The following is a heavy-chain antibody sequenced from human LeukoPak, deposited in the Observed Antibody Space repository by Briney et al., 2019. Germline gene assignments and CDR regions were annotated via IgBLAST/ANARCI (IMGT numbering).Heavy chain of an antibody. CDR3: ARDPPYYYDSSAQLDDY. Sequence: PGGSLRLSCAASGFTFADYAMHWVRQAPGKGLEWVSGISWNSGSIGYADSVKGRFTISRDNAKNSLYLQMNSLRAEDTAVYYCARDPPYYYDSSAQLDDYWGQGTLVTVSS. CDR1: GFTFADYA. D-gene: IGHD3-22*01. J-gene: IGHJ4*02. CDR2: ISWNSGSI. V-gene: IGHV3-9*01.